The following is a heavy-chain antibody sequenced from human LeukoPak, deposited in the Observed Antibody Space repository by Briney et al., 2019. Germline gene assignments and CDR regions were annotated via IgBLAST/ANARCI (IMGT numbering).Heavy chain of an antibody. Sequence: GSSVKVSCKASGGTFSSYAISWVRQAPGQGLEWMGGIIPIFGTANYAQKLQGRVTMTTDTSTSTAYMELRSLRSDDTAVYYCAGDDSSGVRPLDYWGQGTLVTVSS. CDR2: IIPIFGTA. J-gene: IGHJ4*02. CDR1: GGTFSSYA. V-gene: IGHV1-69*05. D-gene: IGHD6-19*01. CDR3: AGDDSSGVRPLDY.